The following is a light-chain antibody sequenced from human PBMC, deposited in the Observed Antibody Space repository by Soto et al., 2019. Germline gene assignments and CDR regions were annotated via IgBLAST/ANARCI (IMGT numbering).Light chain of an antibody. Sequence: IAMTQTPLSSPITLGQPASISCSTSQSLLHRDGNTYLSWLQQRPGQPPRLLLYKISNRFSGVPDSFGGSGAGTDFTLTISRVDAEDVGVYYCMQGMHVPHTFGQGTKLEIK. V-gene: IGKV2-24*01. CDR3: MQGMHVPHT. J-gene: IGKJ2*01. CDR1: QSLLHRDGNTY. CDR2: KIS.